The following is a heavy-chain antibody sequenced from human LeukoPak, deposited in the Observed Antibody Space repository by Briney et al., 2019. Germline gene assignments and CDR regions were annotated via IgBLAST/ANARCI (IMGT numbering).Heavy chain of an antibody. CDR3: ARPSGDILTGYYGL. Sequence: SQTLSLTCAISGDSVSSNSAAWNWIRQSPSRGLEWLGRTYYRSRWYNDYAVSVKSRIAIDPDTSKNQFSLKLRSVTAADTAVYYCARPSGDILTGYYGLWGQGTLVTVSS. V-gene: IGHV6-1*01. D-gene: IGHD3-9*01. CDR1: GDSVSSNSAA. CDR2: TYYRSRWYN. J-gene: IGHJ4*02.